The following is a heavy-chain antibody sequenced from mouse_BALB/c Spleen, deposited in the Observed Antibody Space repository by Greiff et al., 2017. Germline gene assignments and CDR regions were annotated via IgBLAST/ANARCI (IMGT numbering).Heavy chain of an antibody. D-gene: IGHD2-3*01. CDR2: ISTYYGDA. CDR1: GYTFTDYA. V-gene: IGHV1S137*01. Sequence: VQLQQSGAELVRPGVSVKISCKGSGYTFTDYAMHWVKQSHAKSLEWIGVISTYYGDASYNQKFKGKATMTVDKSSSTAYMELARLTSEDSAIYYCARGGLLRTNWYFDVWGAGTTVTVSS. J-gene: IGHJ1*01. CDR3: ARGGLLRTNWYFDV.